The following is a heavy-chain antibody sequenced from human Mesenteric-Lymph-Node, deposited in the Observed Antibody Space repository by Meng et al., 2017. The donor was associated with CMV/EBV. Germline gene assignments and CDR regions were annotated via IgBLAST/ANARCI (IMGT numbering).Heavy chain of an antibody. CDR2: INPNSGGT. D-gene: IGHD3-22*01. J-gene: IGHJ4*02. CDR1: GYIFSGHY. CDR3: ARELVYYDSRGYYHPHGY. Sequence: ASVKVSCKASGYIFSGHYMHWVRQAPGQGLEWMGWINPNSGGTYYAQKFQGRVTITRDTSISTVYMELSTLRSDDTAMYYCARELVYYDSRGYYHPHGYWGQGTLVTVSS. V-gene: IGHV1-2*02.